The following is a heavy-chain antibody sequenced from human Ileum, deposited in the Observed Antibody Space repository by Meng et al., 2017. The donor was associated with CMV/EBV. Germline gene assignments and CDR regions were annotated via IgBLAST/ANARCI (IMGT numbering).Heavy chain of an antibody. J-gene: IGHJ4*02. CDR2: MYYSGNT. Sequence: QLQQPRPDAGPSPQTTSLTCTSAGAPSICGRHSWAWVRQPTGKSLEWIGGMYYSGNTNYNPSLKSRVTISLHATQKQFSLRLTSVTAADSAVYFCARDLTNKRYDYWGQGTLVTVSS. D-gene: IGHD1/OR15-1a*01. CDR1: GAPSICGRHS. CDR3: ARDLTNKRYDY. V-gene: IGHV4-39*07.